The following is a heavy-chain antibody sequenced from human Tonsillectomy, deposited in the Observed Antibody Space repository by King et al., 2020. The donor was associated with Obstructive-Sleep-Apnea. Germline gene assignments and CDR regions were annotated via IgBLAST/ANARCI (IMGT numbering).Heavy chain of an antibody. J-gene: IGHJ4*02. Sequence: QLVQSGGGVVQPGRSLRLSCAASGFTFSTYAMHWVRQAPGKGLEWVAVTSSDGSNKYYADSVKGRFTISRDNSKNTLYLQMNSLRAEDTAVFYCARDRRYFDYWGQETLVTVSS. CDR2: TSSDGSNK. CDR3: ARDRRYFDY. V-gene: IGHV3-30*04. CDR1: GFTFSTYA.